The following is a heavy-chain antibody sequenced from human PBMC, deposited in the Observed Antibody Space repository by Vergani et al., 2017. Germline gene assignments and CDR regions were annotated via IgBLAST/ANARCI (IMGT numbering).Heavy chain of an antibody. CDR2: ISGSGGST. CDR3: AKANPRNSGYDYLYYYHAMDV. D-gene: IGHD5-12*01. Sequence: EVQLLESGGGLVQPGGSLRLSCAASGFTFNHYAMNWVRQAPGKGLEWVSGISGSGGSTYYAGSVKGRFTISRDSSKNTLYLQMNSLGAGDTAAYYCAKANPRNSGYDYLYYYHAMDVWCQGTTVTVSS. J-gene: IGHJ6*02. CDR1: GFTFNHYA. V-gene: IGHV3-23*01.